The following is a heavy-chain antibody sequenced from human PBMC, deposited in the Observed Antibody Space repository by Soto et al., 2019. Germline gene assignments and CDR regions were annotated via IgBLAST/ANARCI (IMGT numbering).Heavy chain of an antibody. J-gene: IGHJ4*02. Sequence: SETLSLTCAVSGDSISSGAWWSWVRQSPGKGLQWIGEIYHSGNTRNNPSLKSRVTMSVDKSNNQFSLNLMSVTAADTATYYCAREDRYNWNYYFDYWGQGTLVTVSS. D-gene: IGHD1-1*01. CDR1: GDSISSGAW. CDR2: IYHSGNT. V-gene: IGHV4-4*02. CDR3: AREDRYNWNYYFDY.